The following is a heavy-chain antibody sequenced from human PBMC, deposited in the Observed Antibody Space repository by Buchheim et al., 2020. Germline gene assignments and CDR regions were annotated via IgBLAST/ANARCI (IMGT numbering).Heavy chain of an antibody. D-gene: IGHD6-19*01. CDR2: ISYDGSNK. CDR1: GFTFSSYA. V-gene: IGHV3-30-3*01. CDR3: ARDGEVRPYSSGWYVDP. Sequence: QVQLVESGGGVVQPGRSLRLSCAASGFTFSSYAMHWVRQAPGKGLEWVAVISYDGSNKYYADSVKGRFTISRDNSKNMLYLQMNSLRAEDTAVYYCARDGEVRPYSSGWYVDPWGQGTL. J-gene: IGHJ5*02.